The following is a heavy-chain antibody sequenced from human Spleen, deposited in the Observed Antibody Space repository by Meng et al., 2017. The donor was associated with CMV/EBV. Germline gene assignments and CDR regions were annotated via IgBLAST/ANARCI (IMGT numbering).Heavy chain of an antibody. CDR2: ISSSSSYI. J-gene: IGHJ1*01. V-gene: IGHV3-21*01. CDR3: ARGSRTEYFQH. Sequence: GGSGDGLVQPGGSRILSCAAIGFTCSSYSMNGVRRVPGKGLEGVSSISSSSSYIYYADSVKGRFTISRDNAKNSLYLQMNSLRAEDTAVYYCARGSRTEYFQHWGQGTLVTVSS. CDR1: GFTCSSYS.